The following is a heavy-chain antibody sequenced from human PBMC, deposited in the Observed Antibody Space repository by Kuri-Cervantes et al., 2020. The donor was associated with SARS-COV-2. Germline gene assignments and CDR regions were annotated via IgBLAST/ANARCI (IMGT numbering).Heavy chain of an antibody. CDR3: ARAPSGSPTEF. J-gene: IGHJ4*02. D-gene: IGHD1-26*01. CDR1: GFAFSTKW. Sequence: GESLKISCAASGFAFSTKWMHWVRQAPGKGLVWVSRMNGDGSSITYADSVKGRFTISRDNAKNTLYLQMNSLRVEDTAVYFCARAPSGSPTEFWGQGTLVTVSS. V-gene: IGHV3-74*01. CDR2: MNGDGSSI.